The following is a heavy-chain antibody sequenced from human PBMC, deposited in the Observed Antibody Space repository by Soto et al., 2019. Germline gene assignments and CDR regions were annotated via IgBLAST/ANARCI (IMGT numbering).Heavy chain of an antibody. Sequence: QVQLVQSGAEVKKPGASVKVSCKASGYTFTSYAMHWVRQAPGQRLEWMGWTNAGNGNTKYSQKFQGRVTITRDTSASTAYMELSSMRSEDTAVYYCARSRWQRFPSAFDIWGQGTMVTVSS. V-gene: IGHV1-3*01. CDR1: GYTFTSYA. D-gene: IGHD5-12*01. CDR2: TNAGNGNT. J-gene: IGHJ3*02. CDR3: ARSRWQRFPSAFDI.